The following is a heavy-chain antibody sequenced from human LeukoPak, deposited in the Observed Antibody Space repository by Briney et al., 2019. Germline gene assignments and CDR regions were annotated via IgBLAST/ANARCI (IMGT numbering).Heavy chain of an antibody. Sequence: PGGSLTLSCGASGFYFSSYSMNWLRQAPGKGLEWVSSINSGSTYMYYADSVKGRFTISRDNAKNSLHLQMYSLRAEDTAVYFCARVEATTGRNYHYYYMDVWGKGTTVTVSS. J-gene: IGHJ6*03. V-gene: IGHV3-21*01. CDR3: ARVEATTGRNYHYYYMDV. D-gene: IGHD1-1*01. CDR1: GFYFSSYS. CDR2: INSGSTYM.